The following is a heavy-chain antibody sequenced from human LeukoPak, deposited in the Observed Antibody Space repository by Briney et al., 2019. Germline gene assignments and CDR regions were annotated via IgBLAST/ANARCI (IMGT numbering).Heavy chain of an antibody. CDR2: ISAYNCHT. V-gene: IGHV1-18*01. CDR1: GYTFTNYG. J-gene: IGHJ4*02. Sequence: ASVTVSFMASGYTFTNYGISWVRQAPGQGLEWMGWISAYNCHTHYIQKLRDRVTITTDTSTSTAYMELRGLTSDDAAVYYCARSPPSGYLYYFDYWGQGTLVTVSS. CDR3: ARSPPSGYLYYFDY. D-gene: IGHD3-22*01.